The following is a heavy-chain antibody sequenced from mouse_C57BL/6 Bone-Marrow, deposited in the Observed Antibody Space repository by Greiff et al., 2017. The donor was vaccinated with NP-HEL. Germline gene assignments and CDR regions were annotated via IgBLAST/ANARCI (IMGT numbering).Heavy chain of an antibody. J-gene: IGHJ3*01. CDR2: IDPENGDT. CDR3: TTTYYSKEFAY. V-gene: IGHV14-4*01. CDR1: GFNIKDDY. Sequence: EVQLQQSGAELVRPGASVKLSCTASGFNIKDDYMHWVKQRPEQGLEWIGWIDPENGDTEYGSKFQGKATITADTSSNTASLQLSSLTSEDTAVYYCTTTYYSKEFAYWGQGTLVTVSA. D-gene: IGHD2-5*01.